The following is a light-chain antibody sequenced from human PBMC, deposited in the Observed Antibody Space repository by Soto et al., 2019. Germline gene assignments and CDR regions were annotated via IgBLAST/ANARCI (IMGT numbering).Light chain of an antibody. CDR2: GAS. CDR3: QQYGSSPRT. J-gene: IGKJ1*01. V-gene: IGKV3-20*01. CDR1: QSVSSSY. Sequence: EIVLTQSPATLSLSPGERATLSCRASQSVSSSYLAWYQQKPGQAPRLLIYGASSRATGIPGRFSGSGSGKDFTLTISRLEPEDFAVYYCQQYGSSPRTFGQGTKVEIK.